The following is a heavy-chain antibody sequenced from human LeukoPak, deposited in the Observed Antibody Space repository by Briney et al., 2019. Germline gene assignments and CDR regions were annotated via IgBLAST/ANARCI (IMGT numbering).Heavy chain of an antibody. V-gene: IGHV1-2*02. D-gene: IGHD4-23*01. Sequence: ASVKVSRKASGYTFTGYYMHWVRQAPGQGLEWMGWINPNSGGTNYAQKFQGRVTMTRDTSITTAYMELSRLSSDDTAVYYCARHPGKVTNDWYSDLWGRDTLVTVSS. CDR1: GYTFTGYY. CDR2: INPNSGGT. CDR3: ARHPGKVTNDWYSDL. J-gene: IGHJ2*01.